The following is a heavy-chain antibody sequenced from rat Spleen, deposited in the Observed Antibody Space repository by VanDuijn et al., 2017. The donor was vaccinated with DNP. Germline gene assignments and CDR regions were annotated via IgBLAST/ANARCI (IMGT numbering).Heavy chain of an antibody. CDR3: TRHATIAAISTWHWYFDF. Sequence: EVQLVDSGGGLVQPGRSLKLSCAASGFTFSDFYMAWVRQAPKKGLEWVATISTSGSKIYYPDSVKGRFTISRDNAKSSLFLQMNSLTSEDTATYYCTRHATIAAISTWHWYFDFWGPGTMVTVSS. D-gene: IGHD1-2*01. J-gene: IGHJ1*01. CDR1: GFTFSDFY. V-gene: IGHV5-25*01. CDR2: ISTSGSKI.